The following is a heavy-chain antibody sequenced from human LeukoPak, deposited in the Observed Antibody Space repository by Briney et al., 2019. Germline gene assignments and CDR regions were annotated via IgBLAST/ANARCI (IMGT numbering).Heavy chain of an antibody. Sequence: PGASVKVSCKASGYTFSSYDINWVRQATGQGLEWMGWMNPNSGNTGYAQKFQGRVTMTRNTSISTAYMELSSLRSEDTAVYYCARVYDFWSGTYGMDVWGQGTTVTVPS. CDR2: MNPNSGNT. CDR3: ARVYDFWSGTYGMDV. CDR1: GYTFSSYD. J-gene: IGHJ6*02. D-gene: IGHD3-3*01. V-gene: IGHV1-8*01.